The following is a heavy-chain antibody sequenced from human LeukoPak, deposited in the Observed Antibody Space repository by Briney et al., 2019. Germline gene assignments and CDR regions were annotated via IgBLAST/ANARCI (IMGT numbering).Heavy chain of an antibody. CDR1: GGSISSGGYS. V-gene: IGHV4-30-4*07. D-gene: IGHD3-10*01. Sequence: SETLSLTCAVSGGSISSGGYSWSWIRQPPGKGLEWIGYIYYSGSTYYNPSLKSRVTISVDTSKNQFSLNLTSVTAADTAVYYCARDLTDHYYGRDYYYYMDVWGKGTTVTISS. CDR2: IYYSGST. J-gene: IGHJ6*03. CDR3: ARDLTDHYYGRDYYYYMDV.